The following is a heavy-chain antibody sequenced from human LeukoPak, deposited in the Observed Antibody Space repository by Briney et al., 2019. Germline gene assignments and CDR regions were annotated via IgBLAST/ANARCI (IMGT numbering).Heavy chain of an antibody. V-gene: IGHV3-23*01. CDR2: ISGSGGST. J-gene: IGHJ4*02. CDR3: ARTRGLRRGPFDY. CDR1: GFTFSSYA. D-gene: IGHD5-12*01. Sequence: GGSLRLSCAASGFTFSSYAMSWVRQAPGKGLEWVSAISGSGGSTYYADSVKGRFTISRDNSKSTLYLQMNSLRAEDTAVYYCARTRGLRRGPFDYWGQGTLVTVSS.